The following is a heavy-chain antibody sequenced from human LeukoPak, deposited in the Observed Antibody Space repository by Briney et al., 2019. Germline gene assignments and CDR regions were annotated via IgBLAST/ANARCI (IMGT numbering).Heavy chain of an antibody. CDR2: IYYSGST. V-gene: IGHV4-39*01. CDR1: GGSISSSSYY. D-gene: IGHD5-12*01. J-gene: IGHJ4*02. Sequence: PSETLSLTCTVSGGSISSSSYYWGWIRQPPGKGLEWIGSIYYSGSTYYNPSLKSRVTISVDTSKNQFSLKLSSVTAADTAVYYCASTASGCDLMYYFDYWGQGTLVTVSS. CDR3: ASTASGCDLMYYFDY.